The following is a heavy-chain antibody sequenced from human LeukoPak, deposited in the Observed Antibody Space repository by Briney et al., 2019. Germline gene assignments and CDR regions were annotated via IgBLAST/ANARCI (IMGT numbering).Heavy chain of an antibody. D-gene: IGHD2-15*01. CDR1: GFSFSNYG. CDR3: AKGAIAALNAYFDY. CDR2: ITTSSGGT. V-gene: IGHV3-23*01. Sequence: GGSLRLSCAASGFSFSNYGMSWVRQAPGKGLEWVSTITTSSGGTYYADSVKGRFTISRDNSKNTLYLQMNSLRAEDTAVYYCAKGAIAALNAYFDYWGQGTLVTVSS. J-gene: IGHJ4*02.